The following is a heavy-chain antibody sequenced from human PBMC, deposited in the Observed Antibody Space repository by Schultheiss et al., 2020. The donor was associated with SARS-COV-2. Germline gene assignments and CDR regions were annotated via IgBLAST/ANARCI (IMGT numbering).Heavy chain of an antibody. CDR2: IYWDDDK. J-gene: IGHJ6*03. Sequence: SGPTLVKPTQTLTLTCTFSGFSLTTSGVGVGWIRQPPGKALEWLALIYWDDDKHYSPSLKSRLTITDDTSKNQVVLTMTNMDPVDTATYYCARISKIDYYYFMDVWSKGTTVTVSS. V-gene: IGHV2-5*02. CDR3: ARISKIDYYYFMDV. CDR1: GFSLTTSGVG. D-gene: IGHD4-11*01.